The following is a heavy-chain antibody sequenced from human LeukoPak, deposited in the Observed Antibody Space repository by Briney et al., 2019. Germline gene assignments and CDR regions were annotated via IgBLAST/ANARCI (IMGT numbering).Heavy chain of an antibody. D-gene: IGHD6-13*01. Sequence: GGSLRLSCAASGFTFDDYGMSWVRQAPGKGLEWVSGINWNGGSTGYADSVKGRFTISRDNAKNSLYLQMNSLRAEGTALYYCAREAQIAAAGTYGYWGQGTLVTVSS. V-gene: IGHV3-20*04. CDR3: AREAQIAAAGTYGY. CDR2: INWNGGST. J-gene: IGHJ4*02. CDR1: GFTFDDYG.